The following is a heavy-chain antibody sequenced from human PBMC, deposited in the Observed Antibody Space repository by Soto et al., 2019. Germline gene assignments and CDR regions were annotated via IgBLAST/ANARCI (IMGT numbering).Heavy chain of an antibody. J-gene: IGHJ3*02. CDR1: GLTVSSNH. V-gene: IGHV3-53*02. D-gene: IGHD3-10*01. CDR3: ARDRPGDEGDAFDI. CDR2: LYSGGST. Sequence: EVQLVETGGGLIQPGGSLRLSCVASGLTVSSNHMNWVRQAPGKGLEWVSVLYSGGSTHYAGSVKGRFIISRDNSKNTLYLQMNSLRAEDTAVYYCARDRPGDEGDAFDIWGHGTMVTVSS.